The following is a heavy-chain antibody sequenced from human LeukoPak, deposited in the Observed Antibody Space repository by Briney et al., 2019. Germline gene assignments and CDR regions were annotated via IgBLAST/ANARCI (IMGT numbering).Heavy chain of an antibody. Sequence: PGGSLRLSCAASGFTFSSYAMHWVRQAPGKGLEWVAVISYDGSNKYYADSVKGRFTISRDNSKNTLYLRMNSLRAEDTAVYYCARGPLNEYSSSSGYYYYGVDVWGQGTTVTVSS. D-gene: IGHD6-6*01. CDR3: ARGPLNEYSSSSGYYYYGVDV. J-gene: IGHJ6*02. CDR2: ISYDGSNK. CDR1: GFTFSSYA. V-gene: IGHV3-30-3*01.